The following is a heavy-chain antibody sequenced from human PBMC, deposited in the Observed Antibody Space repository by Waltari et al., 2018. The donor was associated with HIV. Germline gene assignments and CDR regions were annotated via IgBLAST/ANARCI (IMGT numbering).Heavy chain of an antibody. Sequence: EVQLMESGGRLVKPGGSLRLSCAAPGFSFGSPSMSWVRQAPGKGLEWVASISSGSSFITYSGSVKGRFTISRGNAENSLYLQMNSLRAEDTAVYYCARDMATFTGAYYFDTWGQGTLVTVSS. CDR2: ISSGSSFI. CDR1: GFSFGSPS. V-gene: IGHV3-21*01. J-gene: IGHJ4*02. D-gene: IGHD5-12*01. CDR3: ARDMATFTGAYYFDT.